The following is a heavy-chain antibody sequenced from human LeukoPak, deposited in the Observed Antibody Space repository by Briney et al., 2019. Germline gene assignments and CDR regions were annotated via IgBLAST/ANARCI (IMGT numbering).Heavy chain of an antibody. CDR3: AREGGLAAAGDNWFDP. J-gene: IGHJ5*02. Sequence: ASVKVSCKASGYTFTGYYMHWVRQAPGQGLEWMGWINPNSGGTNYAQKFQGRVTMTRDTSISTAYMELSRLRSDDTAVYYCAREGGLAAAGDNWFDPWGQGTLVTVSS. CDR1: GYTFTGYY. CDR2: INPNSGGT. D-gene: IGHD6-13*01. V-gene: IGHV1-2*02.